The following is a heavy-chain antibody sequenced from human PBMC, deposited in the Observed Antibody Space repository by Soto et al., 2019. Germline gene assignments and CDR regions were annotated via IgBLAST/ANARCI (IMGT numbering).Heavy chain of an antibody. D-gene: IGHD3-9*01. CDR1: GYTFTSYG. CDR2: ISAYNGNT. CDR3: ARGGLIRYFASYGMDV. V-gene: IGHV1-18*01. J-gene: IGHJ6*02. Sequence: ASVKVSCKASGYTFTSYGISWVRQAPGQGLEWMGWISAYNGNTNYAQKLQGRVTMTTDTSTSTAYMELRSLRSDDTAVYYCARGGLIRYFASYGMDVWGQGTTVTVSS.